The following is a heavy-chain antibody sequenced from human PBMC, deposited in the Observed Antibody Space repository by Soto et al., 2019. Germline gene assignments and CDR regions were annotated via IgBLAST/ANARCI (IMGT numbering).Heavy chain of an antibody. J-gene: IGHJ6*02. CDR3: AKVTFSGDYYFYYGMDV. D-gene: IGHD6-19*01. CDR2: ISYDGSNQ. CDR1: GFTFSAYG. Sequence: QVQLVESGGGVVQPGRSLRLSCAASGFTFSAYGMHWVRQAPGKGLEWVTVISYDGSNQYYADSVKGRFTISRDNSKNTPYLQMNSLRAEDTAVYYCAKVTFSGDYYFYYGMDVWGQGTTVTVPS. V-gene: IGHV3-30*18.